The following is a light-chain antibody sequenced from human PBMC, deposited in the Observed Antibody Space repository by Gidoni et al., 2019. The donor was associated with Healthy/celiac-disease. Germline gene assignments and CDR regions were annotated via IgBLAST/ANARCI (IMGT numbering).Light chain of an antibody. Sequence: SYVLTQPPSVSVAPGKPARITCGGNNIGSKSVHWYQQKPGQAPVLVVYEDSDRPSGIPERFSGSNSGNTATLTISRVEAGDEADYYCQVWDSSSDHRVFGGGTKLTVL. CDR2: EDS. CDR1: NIGSKS. J-gene: IGLJ2*01. CDR3: QVWDSSSDHRV. V-gene: IGLV3-21*03.